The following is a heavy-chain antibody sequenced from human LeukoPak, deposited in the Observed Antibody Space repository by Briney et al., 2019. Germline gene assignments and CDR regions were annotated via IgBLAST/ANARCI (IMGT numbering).Heavy chain of an antibody. V-gene: IGHV4-4*07. CDR2: IFTSGYT. CDR3: GIRNYYDRST. D-gene: IGHD3-22*01. CDR1: GDSISIFY. J-gene: IGHJ4*02. Sequence: PSETLSLICNVSGDSISIFYWSWIRQPAGKGLEWIGRIFTSGYTNYNPSLKSRVSMSVDPSKNQLSLRLTSVTPADTAVYYCGIRNYYDRSTWGQGTLVTVSS.